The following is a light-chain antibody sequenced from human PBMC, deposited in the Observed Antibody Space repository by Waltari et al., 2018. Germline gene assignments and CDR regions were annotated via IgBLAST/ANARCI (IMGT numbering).Light chain of an antibody. Sequence: DIQMTQSPSYLSASVGDKVTITCQSSQHIPNFVNRDQQKTGNAPQLRIYAVSNLEPGVPSRFSGSASGTDFTLTNTSLQPEDFGTYFCQQYDNLPVTFGGGTRVEV. V-gene: IGKV1-33*01. CDR2: AVS. J-gene: IGKJ4*01. CDR1: QHIPNF. CDR3: QQYDNLPVT.